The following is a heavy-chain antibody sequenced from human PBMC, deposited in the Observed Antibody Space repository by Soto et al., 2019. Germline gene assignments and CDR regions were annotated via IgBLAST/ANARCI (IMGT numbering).Heavy chain of an antibody. D-gene: IGHD6-19*01. CDR2: ISYTGSP. CDR1: SDSVSRSY. CDR3: AKNGGWPPDAVEYFQH. J-gene: IGHJ1*01. V-gene: IGHV4-59*02. Sequence: SETLSLTCIVSSDSVSRSYWSWVRQSPGKGLEWIAYISYTGSPNYNPPLKSRVTISVDTSKNHLPLTLSSVTAADMAVYYCAKNGGWPPDAVEYFQHWGQGTLVTVFS.